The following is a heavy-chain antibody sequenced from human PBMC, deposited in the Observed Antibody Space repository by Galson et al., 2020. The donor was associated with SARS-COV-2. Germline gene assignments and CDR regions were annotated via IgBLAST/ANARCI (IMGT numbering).Heavy chain of an antibody. CDR3: ATIPIDGIYWYFDL. CDR1: GGSIDRPDNY. V-gene: IGHV4-30-4*08. Sequence: SETLSLTCTVSGGSIDRPDNYWAWIRQPPGKGLEYIGYIFHNGAAYYSPSLKSRLTISLDTSKDEFYLRLNSVTAADTAIYYCATIPIDGIYWYFDLWGRGTLVSVSS. J-gene: IGHJ2*01. CDR2: IFHNGAA.